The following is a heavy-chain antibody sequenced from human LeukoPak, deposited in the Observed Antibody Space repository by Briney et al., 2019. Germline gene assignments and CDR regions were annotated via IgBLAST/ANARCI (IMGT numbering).Heavy chain of an antibody. CDR2: ISSTSSAT. D-gene: IGHD3-16*01. CDR1: GFIFTSYS. V-gene: IGHV3-48*02. J-gene: IGHJ4*02. Sequence: GASLRLSCAAPGFIFTSYSMNWVRQAPGKGLEFVSSISSTSSATYYADSVKGRFTISRDNAKNSMYLQMNSLRDEDTAVYYCARQGDLDYWGQGTLVTVCS. CDR3: ARQGDLDY.